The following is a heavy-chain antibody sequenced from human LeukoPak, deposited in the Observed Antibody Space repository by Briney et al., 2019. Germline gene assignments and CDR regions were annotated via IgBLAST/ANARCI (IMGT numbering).Heavy chain of an antibody. D-gene: IGHD6-6*01. CDR2: ISYEGSNK. Sequence: GRSLRLSCAAAGFTFSSYAMHWVRQAPGKGLEWVAVISYEGSNKYYADSVKGRFTISRDNSKHTLYLQMNSLRAEDTAVYYCARVIAARHFDYWGQGTLVTVSS. CDR3: ARVIAARHFDY. V-gene: IGHV3-30-3*01. CDR1: GFTFSSYA. J-gene: IGHJ4*02.